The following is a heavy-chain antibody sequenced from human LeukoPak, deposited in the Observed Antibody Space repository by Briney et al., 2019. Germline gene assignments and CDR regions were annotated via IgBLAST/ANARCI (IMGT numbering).Heavy chain of an antibody. J-gene: IGHJ5*02. CDR2: ISGTGSST. Sequence: GGSLRLSCEASGFTFGNYAMNWVRQAPGKGLEWVSTISGTGSSTYYADSAKGRFTISRDNSEDTLFLQLNSLTAADTAMYFCAKASVAIPQYCNSWGQGTLVTVSS. D-gene: IGHD2-2*02. CDR3: AKASVAIPQYCNS. CDR1: GFTFGNYA. V-gene: IGHV3-23*01.